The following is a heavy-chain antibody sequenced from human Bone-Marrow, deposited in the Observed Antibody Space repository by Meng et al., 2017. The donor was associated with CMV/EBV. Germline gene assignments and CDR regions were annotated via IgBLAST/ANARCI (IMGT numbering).Heavy chain of an antibody. V-gene: IGHV3-21*01. Sequence: GGSLRLSCAASGFTFSSYSMSWIRQAPGKGLQWVSSISGSSTVTYYADSVKGRFTISRDNAKNSLYLQMSTLRAEDTAVYYCARDLFDYWGQGTLVTVSS. J-gene: IGHJ4*02. CDR2: ISGSSTVT. CDR3: ARDLFDY. CDR1: GFTFSSYS.